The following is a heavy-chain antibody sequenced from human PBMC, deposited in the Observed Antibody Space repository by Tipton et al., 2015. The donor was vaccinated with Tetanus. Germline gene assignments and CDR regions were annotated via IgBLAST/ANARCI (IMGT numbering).Heavy chain of an antibody. CDR3: ARDRSITIFGVVPINYYYGMDV. Sequence: TLSLTCSVSGGSMSPYYWSWIRQSPGTGLEWIGYIYSNGTTNYNPSLKSRVTMSVDTSKKQFSLKLSSVTAADTAVYYCARDRSITIFGVVPINYYYGMDVWGQGTTVTVSS. D-gene: IGHD3-3*01. V-gene: IGHV4-59*13. CDR1: GGSMSPYY. CDR2: IYSNGTT. J-gene: IGHJ6*02.